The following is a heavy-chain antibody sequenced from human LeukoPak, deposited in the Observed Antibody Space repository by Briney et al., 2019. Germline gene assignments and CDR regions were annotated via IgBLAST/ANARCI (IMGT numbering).Heavy chain of an antibody. CDR2: INHSGST. V-gene: IGHV4-38-2*02. J-gene: IGHJ4*02. D-gene: IGHD3-22*01. CDR1: GYSISSGYY. CDR3: ARGHYYYDSSGYYSPFDY. Sequence: SETLSLTCTVSGYSISSGYYWGWIRQPPGKGLEWIGEINHSGSTNYNPSLKSRVTISVDTSKNQFSLKLSSVTAADTAVYYCARGHYYYDSSGYYSPFDYWGQGTLVTVSS.